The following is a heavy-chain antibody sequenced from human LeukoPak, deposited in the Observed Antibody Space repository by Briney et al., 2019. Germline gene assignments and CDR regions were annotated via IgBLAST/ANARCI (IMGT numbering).Heavy chain of an antibody. CDR2: INHSGST. CDR3: ARGMTSDYFDY. V-gene: IGHV4-4*02. J-gene: IGHJ4*02. D-gene: IGHD1-20*01. Sequence: SETLSLTCAVSGGSISNENWWGWVRRPPGKGLEWIGEINHSGSTNYNPSLKSRVTISVDTSKNQFSLKLSSVTAADTAVYYCARGMTSDYFDYWGQGTLVTVSS. CDR1: GGSISNENW.